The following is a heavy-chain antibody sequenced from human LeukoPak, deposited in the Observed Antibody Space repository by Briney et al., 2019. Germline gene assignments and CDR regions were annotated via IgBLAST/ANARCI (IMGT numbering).Heavy chain of an antibody. CDR3: AKEVGGYCSSTSCYITDRTNWFDP. V-gene: IGHV3-23*01. CDR1: GFTFSSYA. D-gene: IGHD2-2*02. CDR2: ISGSGGST. Sequence: GGSLRLSCAASGFTFSSYAMSWVRQAPGKGLEWVSAISGSGGSTYYADSVKGRFTISRDNSKNTLYLQMNSLRAEDTAVYYCAKEVGGYCSSTSCYITDRTNWFDPWGQGTLVTVSS. J-gene: IGHJ5*02.